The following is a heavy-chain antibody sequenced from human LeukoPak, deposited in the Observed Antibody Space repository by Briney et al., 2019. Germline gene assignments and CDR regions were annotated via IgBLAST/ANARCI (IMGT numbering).Heavy chain of an antibody. V-gene: IGHV3-74*01. D-gene: IGHD7-27*01. Sequence: GGSLRLSCAASGFTFSDFWMPWVRQTPGKGLVWVSRINPDGSTISYADSVKGRFTISRDNAKNTLYLQISSLRAEDTAVYYCARDMWGTFDYWGQGTLVTVSS. CDR1: GFTFSDFW. CDR3: ARDMWGTFDY. J-gene: IGHJ4*02. CDR2: INPDGSTI.